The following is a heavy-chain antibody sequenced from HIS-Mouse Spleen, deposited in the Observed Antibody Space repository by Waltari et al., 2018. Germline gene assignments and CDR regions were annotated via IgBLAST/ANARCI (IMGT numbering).Heavy chain of an antibody. CDR2: IYHSGST. CDR1: GGSISSGGYS. J-gene: IGHJ4*02. V-gene: IGHV4-30-2*01. Sequence: QLQLQESGSGLVKPSQTLSLTCAVSGGSISSGGYSWSWIRQPPGKGLEWIGYIYHSGSTYYNPSLKSRVTRSVDRSKNQFSLKLSAVTAADTAVYYCASGRRVSYFDYWGQGTLVTVSS. D-gene: IGHD2-8*01. CDR3: ASGRRVSYFDY.